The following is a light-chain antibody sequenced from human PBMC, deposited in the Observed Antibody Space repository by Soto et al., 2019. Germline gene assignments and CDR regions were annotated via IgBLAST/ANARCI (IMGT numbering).Light chain of an antibody. Sequence: EIILTQSPASLSVSPGERATLSCRASQSVNNNLAWYQQKPGQAPRLLIYGASTRATGIPGRFRGSGSGTEFTLTITSLQSEDFAVYFCQQYNNLPPDTFGQGTKVGIK. V-gene: IGKV3-15*01. CDR1: QSVNNN. J-gene: IGKJ2*01. CDR3: QQYNNLPPDT. CDR2: GAS.